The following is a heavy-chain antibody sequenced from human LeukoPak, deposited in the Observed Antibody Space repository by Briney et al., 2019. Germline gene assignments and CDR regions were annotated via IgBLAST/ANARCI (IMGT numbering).Heavy chain of an antibody. D-gene: IGHD3-3*01. Sequence: LRLSCAASGFTFSSYEMNWVRQAPGKGLEWIGSIYHSGSTYYNPSLKSRVTISVDTSKNQFSLKLSSVTAADTAVYYCARLHYDFWSGYSPYYYYYYMDVWGKGTTVTVSS. V-gene: IGHV4-38-2*01. CDR3: ARLHYDFWSGYSPYYYYYYMDV. CDR2: IYHSGST. CDR1: GFTFSSYE. J-gene: IGHJ6*03.